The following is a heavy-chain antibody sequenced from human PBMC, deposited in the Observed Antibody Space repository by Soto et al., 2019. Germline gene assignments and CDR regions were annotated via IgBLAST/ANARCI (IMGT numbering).Heavy chain of an antibody. Sequence: QVQLQESGPGLVKPSETLSLSCTVSGGSISSYYWSWIRQPPGKGLEWIGYMYYSGSTNYNPSLKRRVTISVDTSKNRCSLKLSSVTPADTAVYYCARVSLLGSGYYGMDVWGQGTTVTVSS. CDR1: GGSISSYY. CDR2: MYYSGST. V-gene: IGHV4-59*01. J-gene: IGHJ6*02. D-gene: IGHD3-10*01. CDR3: ARVSLLGSGYYGMDV.